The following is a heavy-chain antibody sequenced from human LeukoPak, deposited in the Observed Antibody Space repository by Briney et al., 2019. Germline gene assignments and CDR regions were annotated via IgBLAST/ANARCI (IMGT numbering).Heavy chain of an antibody. V-gene: IGHV3-15*01. CDR1: GFTFSNAW. CDR3: STDLSY. J-gene: IGHJ4*02. CDR2: IKPTTDGGAT. D-gene: IGHD5/OR15-5a*01. Sequence: GGSLRLSCAASGFTFSNAWMTWVRQAPGTGLEWVGRIKPTTDGGATDYAAPVKGRFTISRDDSTNTLYLQMNGLKTEDTAVYYCSTDLSYWGQGTLVTVSS.